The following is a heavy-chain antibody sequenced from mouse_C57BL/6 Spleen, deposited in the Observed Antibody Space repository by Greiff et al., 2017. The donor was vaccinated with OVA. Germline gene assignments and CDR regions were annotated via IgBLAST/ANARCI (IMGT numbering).Heavy chain of an antibody. CDR3: ARNYDYAYAMDY. Sequence: QVQLKQSGAELVKPGASVKISCKASGYAFRSYWMNWVKQRPGQGLEWIGYINPSSGYTKYNQKFKDKATLTADKSSSTAYMQLSSLTSEDSAVYYCARNYDYAYAMDYWGQGTSVTVSS. CDR2: INPSSGYT. V-gene: IGHV1S26*01. CDR1: GYAFRSYW. J-gene: IGHJ4*01. D-gene: IGHD2-4*01.